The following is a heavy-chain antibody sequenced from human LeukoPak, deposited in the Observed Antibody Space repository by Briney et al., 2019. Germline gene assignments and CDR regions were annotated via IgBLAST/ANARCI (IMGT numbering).Heavy chain of an antibody. D-gene: IGHD4-17*01. CDR3: ARSYYGDYRRSDY. Sequence: PSETLSLTCTVSGGSISSSHYYWGWIRQPPGKGLEWIGSIYYRGSTYDNPSLKSRATISVDTSKNQFSLNLSSVTAADTAVYYCARSYYGDYRRSDYWGQGTLVTVSS. J-gene: IGHJ4*02. CDR2: IYYRGST. CDR1: GGSISSSHYY. V-gene: IGHV4-39*01.